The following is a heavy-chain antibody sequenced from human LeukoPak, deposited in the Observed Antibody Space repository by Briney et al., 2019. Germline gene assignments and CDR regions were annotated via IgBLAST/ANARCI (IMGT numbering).Heavy chain of an antibody. CDR1: GFTFSSYG. CDR2: IRYDGGKK. CDR3: AKVGYMDV. Sequence: GGSLRLSCAASGFTFSSYGMHWVRQAPGKGLEWVAYIRYDGGKKLYVDSVKGRFTISRDNSKNTLYLQMNSLRPEDTAEYYCAKVGYMDVWGKGTTVTVSS. J-gene: IGHJ6*03. D-gene: IGHD1-26*01. V-gene: IGHV3-30*02.